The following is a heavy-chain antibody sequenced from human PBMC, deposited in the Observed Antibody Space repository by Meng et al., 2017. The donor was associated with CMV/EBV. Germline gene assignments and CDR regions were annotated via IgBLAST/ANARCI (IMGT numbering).Heavy chain of an antibody. D-gene: IGHD6-6*01. CDR3: ASSSSAGYYYYYCMDV. Sequence: ASVKVSCQASGYTFTSYDINWVRQATGQGLEWMGWMNPNSGNTSYAQKFQGRVTLTRNTSISTAYMELSSLRSEDTAVYYCASSSSAGYYYYYCMDVWGQGTTVTAS. CDR1: GYTFTSYD. CDR2: MNPNSGNT. V-gene: IGHV1-8*01. J-gene: IGHJ6*01.